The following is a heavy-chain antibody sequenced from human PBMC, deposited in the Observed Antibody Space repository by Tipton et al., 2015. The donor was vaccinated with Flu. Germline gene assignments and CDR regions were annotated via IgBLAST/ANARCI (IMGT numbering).Heavy chain of an antibody. CDR1: GLTFSNYA. CDR2: LSGSGSSI. D-gene: IGHD3-22*01. CDR3: VRIYYDNSGYYD. V-gene: IGHV3-23*01. Sequence: SPRLSCAASGLTFSNYAMSWVRQAPGKGLEWVAGLSGSGSSIYCADSVKGRFTISRDNSKNMLYVQMDSLRAEDTAVYYCVRIYYDNSGYYDWGQGTLVTVSS. J-gene: IGHJ4*02.